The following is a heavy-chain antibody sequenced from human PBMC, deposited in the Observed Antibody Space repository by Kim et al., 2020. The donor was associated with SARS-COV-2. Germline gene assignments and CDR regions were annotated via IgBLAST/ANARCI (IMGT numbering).Heavy chain of an antibody. J-gene: IGHJ4*02. V-gene: IGHV3-53*01. CDR2: IYSGGST. CDR3: ARDLRGTTEYYFDY. CDR1: GFTVSSNY. Sequence: GGSLRLSCAASGFTVSSNYMSWVRQAPGKVLEWVSVIYSGGSTYYADSVKGRFTISRDNSKNTLYLQMNSLRAEDTAVYYCARDLRGTTEYYFDYWGQGT. D-gene: IGHD4-17*01.